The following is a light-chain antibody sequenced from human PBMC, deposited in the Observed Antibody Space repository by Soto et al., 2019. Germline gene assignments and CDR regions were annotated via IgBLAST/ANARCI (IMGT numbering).Light chain of an antibody. J-gene: IGKJ2*01. V-gene: IGKV3-15*01. CDR1: RGVSSN. CDR3: QQYNIWTPKHT. CDR2: GAS. Sequence: EIVMTQSPATLSVSLGERATLSCRASRGVSSNLAWYQQTPGQAPRLLIYGASTRATGIPARFSGRGSGTEFTLTISSLQSEDFAVYYCQQYNIWTPKHTFGQGTKLEI.